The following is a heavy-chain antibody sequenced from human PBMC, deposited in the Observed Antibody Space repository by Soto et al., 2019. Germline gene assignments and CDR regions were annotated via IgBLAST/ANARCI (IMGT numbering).Heavy chain of an antibody. V-gene: IGHV4-59*08. CDR1: GGSISSYY. Sequence: PSETLSLTCTVSGGSISSYYWSWIRQPPGKGLEWIGYIYYSGSTNYNPSLKSRVTISVDTSKNQFSLKLSSVTAADTAVYYCARGLGYSYSYYYYYYMDVWGKGTTVTVSS. CDR2: IYYSGST. CDR3: ARGLGYSYSYYYYYYMDV. J-gene: IGHJ6*03. D-gene: IGHD5-18*01.